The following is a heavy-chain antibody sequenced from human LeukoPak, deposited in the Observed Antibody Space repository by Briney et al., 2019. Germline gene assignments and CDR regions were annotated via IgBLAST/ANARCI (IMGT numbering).Heavy chain of an antibody. D-gene: IGHD3-9*01. CDR3: ARMYYDILTGYLYYFDY. J-gene: IGHJ4*02. V-gene: IGHV1-2*02. CDR2: INPNSGGT. Sequence: GASVKVSCKASGYTFTGYYMHWVRPAPGQGLEWMGWINPNSGGTNYAQKFQGRVTMTRDTSISTAYMELSRLRSDDTAVYYCARMYYDILTGYLYYFDYWGQGTLVTVSS. CDR1: GYTFTGYY.